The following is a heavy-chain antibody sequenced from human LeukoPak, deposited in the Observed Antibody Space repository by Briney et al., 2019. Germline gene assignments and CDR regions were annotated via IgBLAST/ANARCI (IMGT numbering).Heavy chain of an antibody. CDR2: ISGSGGST. CDR1: GFTFSSYA. D-gene: IGHD5-18*01. Sequence: PGGSLRLSCAASGFTFSSYAMSWVRQAPGKGLEWVSAISGSGGSTYYADSVRGRFTISRDNAKNSVFLQMNSLRNEDTAVYYCATYMRLFDYWGQGTLVTVSS. CDR3: ATYMRLFDY. V-gene: IGHV3-23*01. J-gene: IGHJ4*02.